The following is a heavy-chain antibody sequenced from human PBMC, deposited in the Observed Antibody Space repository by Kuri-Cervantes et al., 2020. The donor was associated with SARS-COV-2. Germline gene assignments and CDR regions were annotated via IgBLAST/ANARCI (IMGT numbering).Heavy chain of an antibody. J-gene: IGHJ1*01. CDR3: ARPSWRAAPSHFQH. CDR2: INWNGGST. Sequence: GGSLRLSCAASGLDIRSEYMSWVRQAPGKGLEWVSGINWNGGSTGYADSVKGRFTISRDNAKNSLYLQMNSLRAEDTAVYYCARPSWRAAPSHFQHWGQGTLVTVSS. D-gene: IGHD6-6*01. V-gene: IGHV3-20*04. CDR1: GLDIRSEY.